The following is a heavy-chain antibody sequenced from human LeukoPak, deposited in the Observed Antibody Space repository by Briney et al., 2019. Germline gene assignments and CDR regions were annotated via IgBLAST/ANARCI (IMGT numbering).Heavy chain of an antibody. Sequence: SETLSLTCTVSGGPISSYSWSWIRQPPGKGLEWIGSIYYSGSANYNPSLKSRVTMSVDTSKNQFSLKLSSVTAADTAVYYCARHGGESIVAMILHAFDIWGQGTRVTVSS. V-gene: IGHV4-59*08. D-gene: IGHD5-12*01. CDR1: GGPISSYS. J-gene: IGHJ3*02. CDR3: ARHGGESIVAMILHAFDI. CDR2: IYYSGSA.